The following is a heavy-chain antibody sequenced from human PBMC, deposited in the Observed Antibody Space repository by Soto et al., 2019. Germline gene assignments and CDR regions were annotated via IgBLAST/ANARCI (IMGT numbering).Heavy chain of an antibody. J-gene: IGHJ6*02. Sequence: ASVKVSWKACGHTFTSYVISWLRQSPLQVLEWMGWISAYNGNTNYAQKLQGRVTMTTETSTSTAYMELRSLRAEDTAAYFCARGGDVDTAYHFGLDVWGQGTPVTVSS. D-gene: IGHD5-18*01. CDR3: ARGGDVDTAYHFGLDV. CDR2: ISAYNGNT. V-gene: IGHV1-18*04. CDR1: GHTFTSYV.